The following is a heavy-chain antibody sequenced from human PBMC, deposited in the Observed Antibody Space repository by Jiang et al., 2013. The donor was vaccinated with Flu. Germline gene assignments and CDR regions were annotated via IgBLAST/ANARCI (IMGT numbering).Heavy chain of an antibody. CDR2: ISGSGGST. CDR3: AKMNGARGTSCLTYGMDV. D-gene: IGHD2-2*01. CDR1: GFTFSSYA. Sequence: VQLVESGGGLVQPGGSLRLSCAASGFTFSSYAMSWVRQAPGKGLEWVSAISGSGGSTYYADSVKGRFTISRDNSKNTLYLQMNSLRAEDTAVYYCAKMNGARGTSCLTYGMDVWGQGTDGHRLL. V-gene: IGHV3-23*04. J-gene: IGHJ6*02.